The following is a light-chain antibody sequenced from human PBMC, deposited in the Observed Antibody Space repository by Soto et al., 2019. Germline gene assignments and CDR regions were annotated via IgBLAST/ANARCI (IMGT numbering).Light chain of an antibody. CDR1: QVIRND. J-gene: IGKJ1*01. V-gene: IGKV1-17*01. CDR2: AVS. CDR3: LQRNSYPWT. Sequence: DIGMTQSPSSLSASVGDRVTITCRASQVIRNDLDWYQQKPETAPKRLIYAVSSLQSGVPSRFTGSGSGTEFALTISSLQPDDFASYYCLQRNSYPWTFGQGTKVEI.